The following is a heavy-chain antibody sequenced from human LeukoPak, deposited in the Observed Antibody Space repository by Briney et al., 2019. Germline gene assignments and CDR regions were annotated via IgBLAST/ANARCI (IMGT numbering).Heavy chain of an antibody. J-gene: IGHJ4*02. Sequence: PSETLSLTCTVSGGSISSGDYYWSWIRQPPGKGLEWIGYIYYSGTTYYNPSLKSRVTISIDTSKNQFSLKLSSVTAADTAVYYCARDVFSYTTLRYFDYWGQGALVTVSS. D-gene: IGHD2-15*01. CDR3: ARDVFSYTTLRYFDY. CDR1: GGSISSGDYY. CDR2: IYYSGTT. V-gene: IGHV4-30-4*01.